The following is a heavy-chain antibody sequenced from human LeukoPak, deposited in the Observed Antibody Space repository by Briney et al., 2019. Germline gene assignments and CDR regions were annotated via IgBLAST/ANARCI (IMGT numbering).Heavy chain of an antibody. D-gene: IGHD2-2*01. CDR3: ARDLVVPAARAVSFSDYYMDV. V-gene: IGHV4-59*01. CDR1: GGSISSYY. Sequence: SETLSLTCTVSGGSISSYYWSWIRQPPGQGLEWIGYIYYSGSNNYNPSIKSRVTISVDTSKNQFSLKLSSVTAADTAVYYCARDLVVPAARAVSFSDYYMDVWGKGTTVTVSS. CDR2: IYYSGSN. J-gene: IGHJ6*03.